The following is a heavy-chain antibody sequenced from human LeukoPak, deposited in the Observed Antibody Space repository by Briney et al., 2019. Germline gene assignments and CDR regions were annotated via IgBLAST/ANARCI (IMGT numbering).Heavy chain of an antibody. J-gene: IGHJ3*02. CDR1: GASISSSTYY. CDR2: IYYTGTT. D-gene: IGHD6-19*01. CDR3: ARGLVPRAFDI. V-gene: IGHV4-39*02. Sequence: ASETLSLTCSVSGASISSSTYYWGWIRQPPGKGLEWIGAIYYTGTTYYNPSLRSRVTISVDTSKNHFSLKLSSVTAADTALYYCARGLVPRAFDIWGQGTMVTVSS.